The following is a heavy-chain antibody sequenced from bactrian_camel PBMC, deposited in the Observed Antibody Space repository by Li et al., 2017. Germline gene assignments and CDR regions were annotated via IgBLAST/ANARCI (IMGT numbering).Heavy chain of an antibody. D-gene: IGHD1*01. CDR3: ASSQALAACDNPLAYPY. V-gene: IGHV3S9*01. CDR2: IDSDGLA. J-gene: IGHJ4*01. Sequence: HVQLVESGGGSVQAGGSLRLSCAASGYTYSSYCMGWFRQAPGKEREGVAVIDSDGLAKYADSVKGRFTISRDNAKNTVYLQMNSLKPEDTAMYYCASSQALAACDNPLAYPYWGQGTQVTVS. CDR1: GYTYSSYC.